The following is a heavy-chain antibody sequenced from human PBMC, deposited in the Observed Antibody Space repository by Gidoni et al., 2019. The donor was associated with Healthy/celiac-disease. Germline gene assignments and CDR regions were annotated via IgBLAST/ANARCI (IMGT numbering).Heavy chain of an antibody. V-gene: IGHV4-34*01. Sequence: QVQLQQWGAGLLKPSETLSLTCAVSGGSFSGYYWSWIRQPPGKGLEWIGEINHSGSTNYNPSLKSRVTRSVDTSKNQFSLKLSSVTAADTAVYYCARGRGYCSSTSCYLTAFDIWGQGTMVTVSS. CDR1: GGSFSGYY. D-gene: IGHD2-2*01. J-gene: IGHJ3*02. CDR2: INHSGST. CDR3: ARGRGYCSSTSCYLTAFDI.